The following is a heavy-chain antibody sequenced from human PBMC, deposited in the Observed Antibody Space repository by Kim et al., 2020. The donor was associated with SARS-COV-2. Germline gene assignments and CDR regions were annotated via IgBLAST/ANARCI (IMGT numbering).Heavy chain of an antibody. Sequence: SETLSLTCAVYGGSFSGYYWSWIRQPPGKGLEWIGEINHSGSTNYNPSLKSRVTISVDTSKNQFSLKLSSVTAADTAVYYCARGGGYSGYITWGQGTLVTVSS. V-gene: IGHV4-34*01. D-gene: IGHD5-12*01. CDR3: ARGGGYSGYIT. CDR2: INHSGST. J-gene: IGHJ4*02. CDR1: GGSFSGYY.